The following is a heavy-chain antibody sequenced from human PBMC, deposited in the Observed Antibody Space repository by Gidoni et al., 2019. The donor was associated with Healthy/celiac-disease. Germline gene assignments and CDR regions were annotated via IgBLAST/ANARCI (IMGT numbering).Heavy chain of an antibody. V-gene: IGHV4-34*01. Sequence: QVQLQQWGAGLLKPSETLSLTCAVYGGSFSGYYWSWIRQPPGKGLEWIGEINHSGSTNYNPSLKSRVTISVDTSKNQFSLKLSSVTAADTAVYYCAGRWSGYYTGSRRGRSYYYYMDVWGKGTTVTVSS. CDR2: INHSGST. CDR1: GGSFSGYY. D-gene: IGHD3-3*01. CDR3: AGRWSGYYTGSRRGRSYYYYMDV. J-gene: IGHJ6*03.